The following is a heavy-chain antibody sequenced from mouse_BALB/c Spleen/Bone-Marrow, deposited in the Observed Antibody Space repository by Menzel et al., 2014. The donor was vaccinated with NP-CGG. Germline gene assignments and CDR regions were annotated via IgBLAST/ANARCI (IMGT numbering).Heavy chain of an antibody. CDR2: INPDSSTI. V-gene: IGHV4-1*02. CDR1: GFDFSRYW. CDR3: ARQGYYGYSDY. Sequence: VQLQQSGGGLVQPGGSLKLSCAASGFDFSRYWMSWVRQAPGKGLEWIGEINPDSSTINYTPSLKDKFIISRDNAKNTLYLQMSKVRSEDTALYYCARQGYYGYSDYWGRGTTLTVSS. J-gene: IGHJ2*01. D-gene: IGHD1-2*01.